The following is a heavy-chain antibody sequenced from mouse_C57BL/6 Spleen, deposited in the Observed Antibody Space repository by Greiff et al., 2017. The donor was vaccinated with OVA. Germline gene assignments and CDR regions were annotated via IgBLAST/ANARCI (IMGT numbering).Heavy chain of an antibody. CDR2: IYPRSGNT. V-gene: IGHV1-81*01. J-gene: IGHJ1*03. CDR1: GYTFTSYG. CDR3: AREGYGNFVFDV. Sequence: QVQLKQSGAELARPGASVKLSCKASGYTFTSYGISWVKQRTGQGLEWIGEIYPRSGNTYYNEKFKGKATLTADKSSSTAYMELRSLTSEDSAVYFCAREGYGNFVFDVWGTGTTVTVSS. D-gene: IGHD2-1*01.